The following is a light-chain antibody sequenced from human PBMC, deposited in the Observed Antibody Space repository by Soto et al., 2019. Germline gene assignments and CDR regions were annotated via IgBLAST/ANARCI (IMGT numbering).Light chain of an antibody. CDR3: SSYASSTTLV. CDR2: EVS. J-gene: IGLJ1*01. V-gene: IGLV2-14*01. CDR1: SSDVGGYNY. Sequence: QSALTQPASVSGSPGQPITISCTGTSSDVGGYNYVSWYQHHPGKAPKLMIYEVSNRPSGVSNRFSGSKSGNTASLTISGLQAEDEADYYCSSYASSTTLVFGTGTKVTVL.